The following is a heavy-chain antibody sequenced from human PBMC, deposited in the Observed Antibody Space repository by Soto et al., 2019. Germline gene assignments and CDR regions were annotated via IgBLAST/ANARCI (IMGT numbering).Heavy chain of an antibody. CDR2: IHSGGNT. J-gene: IGHJ4*02. V-gene: IGHV3-53*02. Sequence: EVQVVETGGGLIQPGGSLRLSCAASGFSVGSNYMSWVRQAPGKGLQWVSIIHSGGNTFYADSVRGRFTISRDDYKNTLFLQMNSLRAEDTAVYYCTRAGTSSSWNYFDYWGQGTLVTVSA. CDR1: GFSVGSNY. D-gene: IGHD6-13*01. CDR3: TRAGTSSSWNYFDY.